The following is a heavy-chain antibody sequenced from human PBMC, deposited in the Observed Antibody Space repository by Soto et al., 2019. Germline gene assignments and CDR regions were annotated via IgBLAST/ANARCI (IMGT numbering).Heavy chain of an antibody. CDR2: INPNSGDT. CDR3: ARGGFTIFGVAES. J-gene: IGHJ6*02. V-gene: IGHV1-2*04. CDR1: GYTFTGYY. Sequence: QVQLVQSGAEVKKPGASVKVSCKASGYTFTGYYMHWVRQAPGQGLEWMGWINPNSGDTNYVQKFQGWVTMTRDTSISTAYMELRRLRSDDTAVYYCARGGFTIFGVAESWGQGTTVTVSS. D-gene: IGHD3-3*01.